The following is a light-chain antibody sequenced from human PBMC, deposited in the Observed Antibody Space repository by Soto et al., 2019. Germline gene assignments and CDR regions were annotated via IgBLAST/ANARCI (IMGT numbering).Light chain of an antibody. CDR3: CSYAGSFYV. J-gene: IGLJ1*01. Sequence: QSVLTQPPSASGTPGQRVTISCSGSSSNIGSNTVNWYQQLPGTAPKLLIYSNNQRPSGVPDRFSGSKSGNTASLTISGLQAEDEADYYCCSYAGSFYVFGTGTKLTVL. CDR2: SNN. CDR1: SSNIGSNT. V-gene: IGLV1-44*01.